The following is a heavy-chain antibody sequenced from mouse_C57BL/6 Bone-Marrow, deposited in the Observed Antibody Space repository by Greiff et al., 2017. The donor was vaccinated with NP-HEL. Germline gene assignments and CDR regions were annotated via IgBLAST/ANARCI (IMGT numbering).Heavy chain of an antibody. Sequence: EVQLVESGGDLVKPGGSLKLSCAASGFTFSSYGMSWVRQTPDKRLEWVATISSGGSYTYYPDSVKGRFTISRDNAKNTLYLQMSSLKSEDSAMYCCARLSTAQALGDDWGQGTSVTVSS. CDR2: ISSGGSYT. J-gene: IGHJ4*01. CDR3: ARLSTAQALGDD. V-gene: IGHV5-6*01. CDR1: GFTFSSYG. D-gene: IGHD3-2*02.